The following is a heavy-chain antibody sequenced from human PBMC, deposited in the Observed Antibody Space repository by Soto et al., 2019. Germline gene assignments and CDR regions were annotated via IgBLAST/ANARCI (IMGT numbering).Heavy chain of an antibody. Sequence: SETLSLTCAVYGGSFSGYYWSWIRQPPGKGLEWIGEINHSGSTNYNPSLKSRVTISVDTSKNQFSLKLSSVTAADTAVYYCARLVGVSDTAMVTGLDYWGQGTLVTVSS. V-gene: IGHV4-34*01. CDR2: INHSGST. D-gene: IGHD5-18*01. CDR1: GGSFSGYY. CDR3: ARLVGVSDTAMVTGLDY. J-gene: IGHJ4*02.